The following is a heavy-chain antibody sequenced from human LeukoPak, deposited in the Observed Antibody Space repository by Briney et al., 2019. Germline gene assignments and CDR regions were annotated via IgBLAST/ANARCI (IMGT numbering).Heavy chain of an antibody. D-gene: IGHD2-15*01. Sequence: GGSLRLSCAASGFTLSSYWMTWVRQAPGKGLEWVANINQDGSEKYYVDSVKGRFTISRDNAKNSLYLQTNSLRAEDTAVYYCARASCSGGSCYSGDYFDYWGQGTLVTVSS. J-gene: IGHJ4*02. CDR3: ARASCSGGSCYSGDYFDY. V-gene: IGHV3-7*04. CDR2: INQDGSEK. CDR1: GFTLSSYW.